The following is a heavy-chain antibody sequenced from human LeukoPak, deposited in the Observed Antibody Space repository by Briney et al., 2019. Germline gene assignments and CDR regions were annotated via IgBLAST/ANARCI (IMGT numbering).Heavy chain of an antibody. J-gene: IGHJ4*02. Sequence: SETLSLTCEVSGGSITTGGYSWSWIRQPPGKGLEWLGYFYHSGNTYYNPSLESRVTMSVDASKNQFSLKLSSVTAADTAVYYCASSRLYGSGSYYKFDYWGQGTLVTVSS. V-gene: IGHV4-30-2*01. CDR2: FYHSGNT. CDR1: GGSITTGGYS. CDR3: ASSRLYGSGSYYKFDY. D-gene: IGHD3-10*01.